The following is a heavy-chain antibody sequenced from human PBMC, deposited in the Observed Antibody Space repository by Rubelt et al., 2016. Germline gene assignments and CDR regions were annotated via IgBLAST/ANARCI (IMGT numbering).Heavy chain of an antibody. CDR2: INPSGGST. Sequence: QVQLVQSGAEVKKPGASVKVSCKASGYTFTSYYMHWVRQAPGQGLEWMGIINPSGGSTSYAHKFPGTVTVTRDTSTSRVDMERTSLRSEYTACDSCAGSPRYDFEDNWFDPWGQGTLATASA. CDR1: GYTFTSYY. J-gene: IGHJ5*02. CDR3: AGSPRYDFEDNWFDP. D-gene: IGHD3-3*01. V-gene: IGHV1-46*01.